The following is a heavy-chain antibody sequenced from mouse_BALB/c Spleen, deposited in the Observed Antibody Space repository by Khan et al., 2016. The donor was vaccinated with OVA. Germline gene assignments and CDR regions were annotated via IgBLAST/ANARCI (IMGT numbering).Heavy chain of an antibody. J-gene: IGHJ4*01. CDR3: ARNTHMITKGMDY. V-gene: IGHV2-6*02. D-gene: IGHD2-4*01. CDR1: GFSLTSYG. Sequence: QVQLKESGPGLVAPSQSLSITCTVSGFSLTSYGVHWVRHPPGKGLEWLVVIWSDGKTTYNSTLKSRLSISKDNSKRQVFLKMNSLQTDDTAMYYWARNTHMITKGMDYWGQGTSVTVSS. CDR2: IWSDGKT.